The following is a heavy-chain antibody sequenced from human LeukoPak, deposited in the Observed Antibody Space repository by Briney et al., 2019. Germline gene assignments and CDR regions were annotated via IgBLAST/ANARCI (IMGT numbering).Heavy chain of an antibody. Sequence: GGSLRLPCAASGFTFSSYQMNWVRQAPGKGLEWISYISDSDDTIYYADSVKGRFTISRDNAKNSLYLQMNSLRAEDTAVYYCARDGYSSAWYIGDFDYWGQGTLVTVSS. J-gene: IGHJ4*02. V-gene: IGHV3-48*03. CDR1: GFTFSSYQ. CDR2: ISDSDDTI. CDR3: ARDGYSSAWYIGDFDY. D-gene: IGHD6-19*01.